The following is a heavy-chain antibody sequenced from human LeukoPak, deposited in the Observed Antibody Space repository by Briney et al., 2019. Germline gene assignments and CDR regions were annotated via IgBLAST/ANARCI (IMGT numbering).Heavy chain of an antibody. V-gene: IGHV1-69*05. CDR2: IIPIFGTA. Sequence: SVKVSCKASGYTLTGYYMHWVRQAPGQGLEWMGGIIPIFGTANYAQKFQGRVTITTDESTSTAYMELSSLRSEDTAVYYCARVTIVYYYMDVWGKGTTVTVSS. D-gene: IGHD3-16*02. CDR3: ARVTIVYYYMDV. J-gene: IGHJ6*03. CDR1: GYTLTGYY.